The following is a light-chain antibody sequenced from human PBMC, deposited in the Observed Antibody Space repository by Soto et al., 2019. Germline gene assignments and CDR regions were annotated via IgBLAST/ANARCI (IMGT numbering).Light chain of an antibody. CDR2: NND. V-gene: IGLV1-44*01. Sequence: QSVLTQPPSASGTPGQRVTISCSGSSSNLGKNLVYWYQQLPGTAPKLLIYNNDQRPSGVPDRFSGSKSGNTASLTVSGLQAEDEADYYCCAYAGINTVIFGGGTKVTVL. CDR3: CAYAGINTVI. J-gene: IGLJ2*01. CDR1: SSNLGKNL.